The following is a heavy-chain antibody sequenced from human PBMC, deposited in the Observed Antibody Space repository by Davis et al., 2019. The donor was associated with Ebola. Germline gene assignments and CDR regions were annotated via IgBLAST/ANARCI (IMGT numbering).Heavy chain of an antibody. J-gene: IGHJ3*02. CDR2: IIPIFGTA. D-gene: IGHD2-2*01. V-gene: IGHV1-69*13. CDR1: GYTFSSYA. CDR3: ARGDIVVVPAASPSPYEAARPAAFDI. Sequence: SVKVSCKASGYTFSSYAISWVRQAPGQGLEWMGGIIPIFGTANYAQKFQGRVTITADESTSTAYMELSSLRSEDTAVYYCARGDIVVVPAASPSPYEAARPAAFDIWGQGTMVTVSS.